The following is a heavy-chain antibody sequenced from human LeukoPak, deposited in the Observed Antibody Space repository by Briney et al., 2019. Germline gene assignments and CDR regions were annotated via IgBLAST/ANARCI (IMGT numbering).Heavy chain of an antibody. CDR1: GGSISSYY. D-gene: IGHD1-7*01. CDR3: ARISIGRSDGTTSDIDY. CDR2: IYTSGST. V-gene: IGHV4-4*07. Sequence: SETLSLTCTVSGGSISSYYWSWIRQPAGKGLEWIGRIYTSGSTNYNPSLKSRVTMSVDTSKNQFSLELSSVTAADTAVYYCARISIGRSDGTTSDIDYWGQGTLVTVSS. J-gene: IGHJ4*02.